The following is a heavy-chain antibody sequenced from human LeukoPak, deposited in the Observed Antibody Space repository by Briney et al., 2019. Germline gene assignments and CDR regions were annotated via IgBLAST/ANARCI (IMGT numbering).Heavy chain of an antibody. J-gene: IGHJ4*02. CDR3: ARVPYGDSPDY. CDR2: ISSSSSYI. Sequence: GGSLRLSCAASGFTFSSYSMNWVRQAPGKRLEWVSSISSSSSYIYYTDSVKGRFTISRDNAKNSLYLQMNSLRAEDTAVYYCARVPYGDSPDYWGQGTLVTVSS. V-gene: IGHV3-21*01. D-gene: IGHD4-17*01. CDR1: GFTFSSYS.